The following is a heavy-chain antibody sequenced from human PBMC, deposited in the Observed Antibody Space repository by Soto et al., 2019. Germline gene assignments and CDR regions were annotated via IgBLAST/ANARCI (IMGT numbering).Heavy chain of an antibody. J-gene: IGHJ6*02. V-gene: IGHV4-34*02. CDR2: VDHRGST. D-gene: IGHD1-7*01. CDR1: GESFSGYY. Sequence: QVHLQQRGAGLLKPSETLSLNCVVSGESFSGYYWRWIRQPRGMGLVWSGEVDHRGSTTYNPSLKNRASIAIDSSKNLFSLELTSVTAADTALYFCARYEYGNSLYGVDVWGQGTRVTVSS. CDR3: ARYEYGNSLYGVDV.